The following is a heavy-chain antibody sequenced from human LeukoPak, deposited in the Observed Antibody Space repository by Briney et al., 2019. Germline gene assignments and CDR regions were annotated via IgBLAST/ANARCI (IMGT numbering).Heavy chain of an antibody. J-gene: IGHJ4*02. CDR1: GFTFSSYG. CDR3: AKLFIDYHDSSGYSTREFIDY. Sequence: PGGSLRLSCAASGFTFSSYGMHWVRQAPGKGLEWGAVISYDGSNKYYADSVKGRFPISRDNSKNTLSLQMNSLRAEDTAVYYCAKLFIDYHDSSGYSTREFIDYWGQGTLVTVSS. D-gene: IGHD3-22*01. V-gene: IGHV3-30*18. CDR2: ISYDGSNK.